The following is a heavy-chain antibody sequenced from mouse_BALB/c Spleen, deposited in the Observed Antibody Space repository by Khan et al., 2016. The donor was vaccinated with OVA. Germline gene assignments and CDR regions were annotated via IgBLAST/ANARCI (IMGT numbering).Heavy chain of an antibody. CDR2: ISSTGGT. Sequence: EVQLVESGPGLVKPSQSLSLTCTVTGYSITSDYAWNWIRQFPGNKLEWMGYISSTGGTSYNPSLKSRISITRDTSKNQFFLQLNSVTAEDTAKYYGTRSHDYSYGYGLDYWGRGTLVTVSS. D-gene: IGHD2-12*01. V-gene: IGHV3-2*02. J-gene: IGHJ4*01. CDR3: TRSHDYSYGYGLDY. CDR1: GYSITSDYA.